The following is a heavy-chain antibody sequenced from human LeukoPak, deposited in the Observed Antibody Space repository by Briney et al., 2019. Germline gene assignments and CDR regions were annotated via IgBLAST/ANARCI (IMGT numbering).Heavy chain of an antibody. D-gene: IGHD6-13*01. Sequence: GGSLRLSCAASGFTFSNYAILWVRQAPGKGLEWVANIKQDGSEKYYVDSVKGRFTISRDNAKNSLYLQMNSLKIEDTAVYYCTTDLLAAVGLVSFFDFWGQGALVTVSS. V-gene: IGHV3-7*03. CDR1: GFTFSNYA. CDR3: TTDLLAAVGLVSFFDF. J-gene: IGHJ4*02. CDR2: IKQDGSEK.